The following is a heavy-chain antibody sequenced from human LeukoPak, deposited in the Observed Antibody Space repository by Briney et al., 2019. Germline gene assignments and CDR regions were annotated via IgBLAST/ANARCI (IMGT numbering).Heavy chain of an antibody. CDR3: ARGARTPANWFDP. J-gene: IGHJ5*02. CDR2: IYYSGST. V-gene: IGHV4-31*03. Sequence: SQTLSLTCTVSGGSISSGGYYWSWIRQHPGKGLEWIGYIYYSGSTYYNPSLKSRVTISVDTSKNQFSLKLSSVTAADTAVYYCARGARTPANWFDPWGQGTLVTVSS. CDR1: GGSISSGGYY.